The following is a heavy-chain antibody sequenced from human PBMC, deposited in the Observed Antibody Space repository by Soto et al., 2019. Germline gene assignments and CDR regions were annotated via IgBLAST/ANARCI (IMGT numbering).Heavy chain of an antibody. Sequence: EVQLVDSGGGLVQPGGSLRLSCAASGFTFSSYTMNWVRQAPGKGLEWISYISSSSRTIYYADSVKGRFTISRDNAQNSLYLQMTRLRDEDTDVYYGARVPSRALDYWGQGTLVTVSS. CDR2: ISSSSRTI. CDR3: ARVPSRALDY. CDR1: GFTFSSYT. D-gene: IGHD2-2*01. V-gene: IGHV3-48*02. J-gene: IGHJ4*02.